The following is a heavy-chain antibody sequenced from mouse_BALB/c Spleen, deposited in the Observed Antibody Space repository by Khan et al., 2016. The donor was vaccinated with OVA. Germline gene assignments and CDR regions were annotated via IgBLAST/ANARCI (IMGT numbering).Heavy chain of an antibody. Sequence: QGQLQQSGTELARPGASVNLSCKAAGYTFTDFYINWVKQRSGQGLEWIGEISPGSGDTYYNEKFKGKATLTADKSSSTAYMQLISLTSEASAVEYCARRNYFGYTFAYWGQGTLVTVSA. CDR1: GYTFTDFY. D-gene: IGHD1-2*01. CDR2: ISPGSGDT. V-gene: IGHV1-77*01. CDR3: ARRNYFGYTFAY. J-gene: IGHJ3*01.